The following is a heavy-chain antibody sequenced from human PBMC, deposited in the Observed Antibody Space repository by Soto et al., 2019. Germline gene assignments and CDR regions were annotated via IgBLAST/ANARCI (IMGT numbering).Heavy chain of an antibody. V-gene: IGHV3-23*01. D-gene: IGHD1-1*01. CDR1: QFTFSSYA. J-gene: IGHJ4*02. CDR3: AKGQIATGAKLRSDY. CDR2: ISGSGGST. Sequence: PGGSLRLSCGASQFTFSSYAMSWVRQAPGKGLEWVSTISGSGGSTDYADSVKGRFTISRDNSKNTLYLQMNSLRAEDTAVYYCAKGQIATGAKLRSDYWGQGALVTVSS.